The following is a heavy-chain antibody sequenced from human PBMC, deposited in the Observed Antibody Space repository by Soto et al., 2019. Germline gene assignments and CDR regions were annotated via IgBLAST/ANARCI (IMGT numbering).Heavy chain of an antibody. V-gene: IGHV1-69*01. CDR3: ARDGYSSSLYSRYNWFDP. CDR1: GGTFSSYA. J-gene: IGHJ5*02. D-gene: IGHD6-13*01. CDR2: IIPIFGTA. Sequence: QVQLVQSGAEVKKPGSSVKVSCKASGGTFSSYAISWVRQAPGQGLEWMGGIIPIFGTANYAQKFQGRVTITADESKSTAYMELSSLRSEDTAVYYCARDGYSSSLYSRYNWFDPWGQGTLVTVSS.